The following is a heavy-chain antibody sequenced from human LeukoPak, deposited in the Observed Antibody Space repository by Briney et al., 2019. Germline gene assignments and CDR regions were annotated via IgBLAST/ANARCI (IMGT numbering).Heavy chain of an antibody. D-gene: IGHD3-22*01. CDR3: ANGGYYDSHDAFDI. CDR2: IYSGGST. J-gene: IGHJ3*02. Sequence: PGGSLRLSCAASGFTVSSNYMSWVRQAPGKGLEWVSVIYSGGSTYYADSVKGRFTISRDNSKNTLYLQMNSLRAEDTAVYYCANGGYYDSHDAFDIWGQGTMVTVSS. V-gene: IGHV3-53*01. CDR1: GFTVSSNY.